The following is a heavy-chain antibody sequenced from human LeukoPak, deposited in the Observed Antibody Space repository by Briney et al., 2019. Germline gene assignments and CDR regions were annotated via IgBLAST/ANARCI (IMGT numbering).Heavy chain of an antibody. CDR2: IYYSGST. CDR3: ARSSIEYGSGSSFDY. Sequence: PSETLSLTCTVSGGSISSYYCSWIRQPPGKGLEWIGYIYYSGSTNYNPSLRSRVTISVDTSKNQFSLKLSSVTAADTAVYYCARSSIEYGSGSSFDYWGQGTLVTVSS. D-gene: IGHD3-10*01. V-gene: IGHV4-59*01. CDR1: GGSISSYY. J-gene: IGHJ4*02.